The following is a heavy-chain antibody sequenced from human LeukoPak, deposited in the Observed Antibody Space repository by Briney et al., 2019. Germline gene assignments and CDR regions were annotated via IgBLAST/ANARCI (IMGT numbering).Heavy chain of an antibody. CDR2: ISGSGGST. V-gene: IGHV3-23*01. D-gene: IGHD3-10*01. CDR3: AKALEYYYGSGSYLFDY. Sequence: GGSLRLSWAASGFTFSSYGMSWVRQAPGKGLEWVSAISGSGGSTYYADSVKGRFTISRDNSKNTLYLQMNSLRAEDTAVYYCAKALEYYYGSGSYLFDYWGQGTLVTVSS. CDR1: GFTFSSYG. J-gene: IGHJ4*02.